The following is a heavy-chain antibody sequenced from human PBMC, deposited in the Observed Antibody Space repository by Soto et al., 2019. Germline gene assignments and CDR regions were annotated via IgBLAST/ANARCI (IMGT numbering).Heavy chain of an antibody. CDR2: ISWNSGSI. J-gene: IGHJ6*03. CDR3: AKDMSSSSDRYYYYYMDV. V-gene: IGHV3-9*01. CDR1: GFTFDDYA. Sequence: GGSLRLSCAASGFTFDDYAMHWVRQAPGKGLEWVSGISWNSGSIGYADSVKGRFTISRDNAKNSLYLQMNSLRAEDTALYYCAKDMSSSSDRYYYYYMDVWGKGTTVTVSS. D-gene: IGHD6-6*01.